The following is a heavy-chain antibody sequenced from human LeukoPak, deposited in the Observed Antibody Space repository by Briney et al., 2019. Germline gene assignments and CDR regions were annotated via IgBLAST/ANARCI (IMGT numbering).Heavy chain of an antibody. CDR2: IYYSGST. V-gene: IGHV4-59*08. CDR1: GGSISSYY. CDR3: ARLPHLAI. J-gene: IGHJ3*02. Sequence: SETLSLICTVSGGSISSYYWSWIRQPPGKGLEWIGYIYYSGSTNYNPSLKSRVTISVDTSKNQFSLKLSSVTAADTAVYYCARLPHLAIWGQGTVVTVSS.